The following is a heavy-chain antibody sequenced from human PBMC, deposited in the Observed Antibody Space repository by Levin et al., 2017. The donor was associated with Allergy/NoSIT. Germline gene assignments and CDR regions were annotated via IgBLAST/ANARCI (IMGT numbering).Heavy chain of an antibody. J-gene: IGHJ6*02. V-gene: IGHV3-13*01. Sequence: RGESLKISCAASGFTFSSYDMHWVRQATGKGLEWVSAIGTAGDTYYPGSVKGRFTISRENAKNSLYLQMNSLRAGDTAVYYCARASVGNGMDVWGQGTTVTVSS. CDR1: GFTFSSYD. D-gene: IGHD1-26*01. CDR2: IGTAGDT. CDR3: ARASVGNGMDV.